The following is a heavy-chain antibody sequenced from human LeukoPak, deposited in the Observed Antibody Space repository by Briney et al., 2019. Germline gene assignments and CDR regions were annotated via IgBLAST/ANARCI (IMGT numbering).Heavy chain of an antibody. CDR3: ARPLSLGYCSGGSCYGRGAWFDR. CDR2: IYYSGST. CDR1: GGSISSGDYY. J-gene: IGHJ5*02. Sequence: SQTLSPTCTVSGGSISSGDYYWSWIRQPPGKGLEWIGYIYYSGSTYYNPSLKSRVTVSVDKSKNQFSLKLRSVTAADTAVYYCARPLSLGYCSGGSCYGRGAWFDRWGQGTLVTVSS. V-gene: IGHV4-30-4*01. D-gene: IGHD2-15*01.